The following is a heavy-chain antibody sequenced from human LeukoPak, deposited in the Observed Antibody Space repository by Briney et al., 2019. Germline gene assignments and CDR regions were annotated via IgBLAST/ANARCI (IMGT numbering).Heavy chain of an antibody. CDR1: GFTFDDYG. J-gene: IGHJ4*02. CDR2: INWNGGST. V-gene: IGHV3-20*04. CDR3: ASGGDCSGGSCYFDY. D-gene: IGHD2-15*01. Sequence: GGSLRLSCAASGFTFDDYGMRWVRQAPGKGLEWVSGINWNGGSTGYADSVKGRFTISRDNAKNSLSLQMNSLRAEDTAVYYCASGGDCSGGSCYFDYWGQGTLVTVSS.